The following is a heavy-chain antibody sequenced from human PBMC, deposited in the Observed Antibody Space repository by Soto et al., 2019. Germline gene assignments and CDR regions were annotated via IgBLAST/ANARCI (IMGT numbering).Heavy chain of an antibody. CDR2: ISYDGSNK. Sequence: PGGSLRLSCAASGFTFSSYGMHWVRQAPGKGLEWVAVISYDGSNKYYADSVKGRFTISRDNSKNTLYLQMNSLRAEDTAVYYCAKDRNSNYVRYGMDVWGQGTTVTVSS. J-gene: IGHJ6*02. CDR1: GFTFSSYG. V-gene: IGHV3-30*18. CDR3: AKDRNSNYVRYGMDV. D-gene: IGHD4-4*01.